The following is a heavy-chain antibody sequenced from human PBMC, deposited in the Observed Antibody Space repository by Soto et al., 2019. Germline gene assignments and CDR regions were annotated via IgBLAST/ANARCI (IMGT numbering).Heavy chain of an antibody. CDR1: GFTFSSYG. Sequence: GGSLRLSCAASGFTFSSYGMHWVRQAPGKGLEWVAVISYDGSNKYYADSVKGRFTISRDNSKNTLYLQMNSLRAEDTAVYYCAKGFYSSTYYYGMDVWGQGTTVTVSS. CDR2: ISYDGSNK. J-gene: IGHJ6*02. D-gene: IGHD5-18*01. CDR3: AKGFYSSTYYYGMDV. V-gene: IGHV3-30*18.